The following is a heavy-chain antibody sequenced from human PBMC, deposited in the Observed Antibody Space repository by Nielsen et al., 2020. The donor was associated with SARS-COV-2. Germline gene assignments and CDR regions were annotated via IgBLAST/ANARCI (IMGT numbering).Heavy chain of an antibody. CDR2: MNPNSGNT. Sequence: SVNLSCISSLYTFPVYYFNWVRQAPRQGLDWMGWMNPNSGNTGYAQKFKGRVTMTRDTSISTAYMELSSLTSEDTAVYYCARRADYYDSSAYYYWGQGILVTVSS. J-gene: IGHJ4*02. CDR3: ARRADYYDSSAYYY. D-gene: IGHD3-22*01. V-gene: IGHV1-8*01. CDR1: LYTFPVYY.